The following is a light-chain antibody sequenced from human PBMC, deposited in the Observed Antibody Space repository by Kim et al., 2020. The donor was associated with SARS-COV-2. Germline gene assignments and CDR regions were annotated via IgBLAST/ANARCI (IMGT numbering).Light chain of an antibody. V-gene: IGLV3-21*04. J-gene: IGLJ2*01. CDR2: YDT. CDR1: NIGGKS. Sequence: SYELTQPPSVSVAPGKTARITCGGNNIGGKSVHWYQQKPGQAPVVVIYYDTNRPSGIPERFSGSNSGNTATLTISRVEAGDEADYYCQVWDSSSDHVVFGGGTQLTVL. CDR3: QVWDSSSDHVV.